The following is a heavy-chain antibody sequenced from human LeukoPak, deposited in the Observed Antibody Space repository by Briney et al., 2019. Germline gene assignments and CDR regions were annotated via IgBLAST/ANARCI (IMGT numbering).Heavy chain of an antibody. V-gene: IGHV1-18*04. CDR2: ISGYNANT. J-gene: IGHJ3*02. D-gene: IGHD1-26*01. CDR1: GYTFTGYY. Sequence: ASVKVSCKASGYTFTGYYMHWVRQAPGQGLEWMGWISGYNANTNYAQNLQGRVTMTTDTSTSTAYMELRSLRSDGTAVYYCAQSEVGREAFDIWGQGTMVTVSS. CDR3: AQSEVGREAFDI.